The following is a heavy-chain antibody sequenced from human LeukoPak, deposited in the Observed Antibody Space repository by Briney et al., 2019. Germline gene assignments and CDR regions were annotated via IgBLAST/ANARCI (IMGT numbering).Heavy chain of an antibody. V-gene: IGHV3-48*01. J-gene: IGHJ4*02. Sequence: GGSLRLSCAASGFTFGSYSMNWVRQAPGKGLEWLSYINSGSNSINYADSVKGRFIISRDNAKNSLYLQMNSLRAEDTALYYCAREHPYGTWSLDYWGQGALVTVSS. CDR3: AREHPYGTWSLDY. CDR2: INSGSNSI. CDR1: GFTFGSYS. D-gene: IGHD2-15*01.